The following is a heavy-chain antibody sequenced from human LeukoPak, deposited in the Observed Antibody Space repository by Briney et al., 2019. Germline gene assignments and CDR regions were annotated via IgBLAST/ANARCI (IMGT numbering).Heavy chain of an antibody. CDR2: IYPGDSDT. J-gene: IGHJ4*02. CDR3: ARHVVAATYDY. D-gene: IGHD2-15*01. Sequence: GESLKSSCKGSGYSLTSYWNGWVRQMPGKGLEWMGIIYPGDSDTRYSPSFQGQVTISADKSISTAYLQWSSLKASDTAMYYCARHVVAATYDYWGQGTLVTVSS. V-gene: IGHV5-51*01. CDR1: GYSLTSYW.